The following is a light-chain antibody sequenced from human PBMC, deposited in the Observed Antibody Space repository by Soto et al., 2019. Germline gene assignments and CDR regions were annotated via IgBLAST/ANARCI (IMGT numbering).Light chain of an antibody. CDR1: ISDVGGYNY. V-gene: IGLV2-11*01. Sequence: QSVLPHPRSVSEPPGQSVTISCTGTISDVGGYNYVSWYQQHPGKAPKLMIYDVSKRPSGVPDRFSGSKSGNTASLTISGLQAEDEADYYCCSYAGSGYVFGTGTKVTVL. J-gene: IGLJ1*01. CDR3: CSYAGSGYV. CDR2: DVS.